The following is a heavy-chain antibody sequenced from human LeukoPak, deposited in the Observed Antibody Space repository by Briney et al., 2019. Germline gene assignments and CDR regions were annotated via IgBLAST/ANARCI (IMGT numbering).Heavy chain of an antibody. CDR2: INHSGST. V-gene: IGHV4-34*01. Sequence: SETLSVTCAVYGGSFSGYYWNWIRQPPGKGLEWIGEINHSGSTNYIPSLKSRVTISVDTSKNQFSLKLSSVTAADTAVYYCARGSKMLGYNWFDPWGQGTLVTVSS. J-gene: IGHJ5*02. CDR3: ARGSKMLGYNWFDP. CDR1: GGSFSGYY. D-gene: IGHD1-26*01.